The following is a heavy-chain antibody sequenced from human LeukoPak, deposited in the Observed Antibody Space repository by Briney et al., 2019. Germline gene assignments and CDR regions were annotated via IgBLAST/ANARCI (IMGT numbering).Heavy chain of an antibody. D-gene: IGHD3-16*01. CDR3: GRVWVGGFLFDVFDI. CDR2: IKEGGSEK. CDR1: GFTLSSYW. J-gene: IGHJ3*02. Sequence: GGSLRLSCAASGFTLSSYWMSWVRQAPGKGLEWVANIKEGGSEKYYVDSVKGRFTISRDNAKNSLYLHMNSLTAEDTAMYYCGRVWVGGFLFDVFDIWAKGKMVSVFS. V-gene: IGHV3-7*03.